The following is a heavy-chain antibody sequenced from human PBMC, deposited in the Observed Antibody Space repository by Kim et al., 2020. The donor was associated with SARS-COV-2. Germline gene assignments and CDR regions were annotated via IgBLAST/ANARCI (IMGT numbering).Heavy chain of an antibody. CDR2: IYTSGST. CDR1: GGSISSYY. V-gene: IGHV4-4*07. CDR3: ASSGSFYNWFDP. D-gene: IGHD2-15*01. J-gene: IGHJ5*02. Sequence: SETLSLTCTVSGGSISSYYWSWIRQPAGKGLEWIGRIYTSGSTNYNPSLKSRVTMSVDTSKNQFSLKLSSVTAADTAVYYCASSGSFYNWFDPWGQGTLVTLSS.